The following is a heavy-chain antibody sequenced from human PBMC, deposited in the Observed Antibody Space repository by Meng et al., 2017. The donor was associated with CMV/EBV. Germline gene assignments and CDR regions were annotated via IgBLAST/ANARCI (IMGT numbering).Heavy chain of an antibody. Sequence: GSLRLSCTVSGGSISSYYWSWIRQPPGKGLEWIGYIYYSGSTNYNPSLKSRVTISVDTSKNQFSLKLSSVTAADTAVYYCARDGPVGQLVPGVGATYYYYGMDVWGQGTTVTVSS. CDR2: IYYSGST. J-gene: IGHJ6*02. V-gene: IGHV4-59*01. D-gene: IGHD1-26*01. CDR3: ARDGPVGQLVPGVGATYYYYGMDV. CDR1: GGSISSYY.